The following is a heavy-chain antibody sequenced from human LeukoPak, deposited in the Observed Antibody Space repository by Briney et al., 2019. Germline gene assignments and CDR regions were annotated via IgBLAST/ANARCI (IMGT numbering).Heavy chain of an antibody. CDR2: IYHSGST. D-gene: IGHD6-13*01. V-gene: IGHV4-4*02. CDR1: GGSISSSNW. CDR3: ARGGIAAAARGYNWFDP. J-gene: IGHJ5*02. Sequence: SETLSLTCAVSGGSISSSNWWSWVRQPPGKGLEWIGEIYHSGSTNYNPSLKSRVTISVDKSKNQFSLKLSSVIAADTAVYYCARGGIAAAARGYNWFDPWGQGTLVTVSS.